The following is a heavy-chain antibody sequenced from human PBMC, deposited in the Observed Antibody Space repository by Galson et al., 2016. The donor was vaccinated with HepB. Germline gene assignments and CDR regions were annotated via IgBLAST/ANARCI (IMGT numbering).Heavy chain of an antibody. CDR3: MRHREDNWNDPDWFDP. CDR1: GGSVSSSSYQ. Sequence: SETLSLTCTVSGGSVSSSSYQWGWLRQPPGRGLEWVGSIYYNGNTYYNPSLKSRVTTSVDTSKNKFSLKLRSVTAADTAVYYCMRHREDNWNDPDWFDPWGQGILVSVSS. J-gene: IGHJ5*02. V-gene: IGHV4-39*01. D-gene: IGHD1-20*01. CDR2: IYYNGNT.